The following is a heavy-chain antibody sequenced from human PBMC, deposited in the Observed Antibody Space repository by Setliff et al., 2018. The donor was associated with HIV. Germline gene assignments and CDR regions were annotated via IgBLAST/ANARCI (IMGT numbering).Heavy chain of an antibody. Sequence: VASVKVSREASGGTFSSYAISWVRQAPGQGLEWMGGIIPILGIANYAQKFQGRVTITADKSTSTAYMELSSLRSEDTAVYYCARDRRTGYDILTGYSFDYWGQGTLVTVSS. D-gene: IGHD3-9*01. CDR1: GGTFSSYA. J-gene: IGHJ4*02. CDR3: ARDRRTGYDILTGYSFDY. CDR2: IIPILGIA. V-gene: IGHV1-69*10.